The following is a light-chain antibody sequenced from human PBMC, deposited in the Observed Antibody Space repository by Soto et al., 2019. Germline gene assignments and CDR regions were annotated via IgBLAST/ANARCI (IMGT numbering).Light chain of an antibody. Sequence: QAVLTQPPAVSVAPGQRVTVSCTGSSSNIGAGSDVHWYQQLPGTAPKLLIFANNNRPSGVPDRFSGSKSGTSASLAITGLQADDEADYYCQSYDNSLSAYVFRTATQVTVL. CDR3: QSYDNSLSAYV. CDR1: SSNIGAGSD. V-gene: IGLV1-40*01. CDR2: ANN. J-gene: IGLJ1*01.